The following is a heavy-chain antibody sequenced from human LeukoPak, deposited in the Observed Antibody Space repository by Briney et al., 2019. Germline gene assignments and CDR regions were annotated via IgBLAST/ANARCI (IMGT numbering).Heavy chain of an antibody. J-gene: IGHJ4*02. CDR2: INPNSGGT. CDR3: ARDRHREVRWRRPHRYYFDY. D-gene: IGHD3-10*01. CDR1: GYTFTGYY. Sequence: GASVKVSCKASGYTFTGYYTHWVRQAPGQGLEWMGWINPNSGGTNYAQKFQGRVTMTRDTSISTAYMELSRLRSDDTAVYYCARDRHREVRWRRPHRYYFDYWGQGTLVTVSS. V-gene: IGHV1-2*02.